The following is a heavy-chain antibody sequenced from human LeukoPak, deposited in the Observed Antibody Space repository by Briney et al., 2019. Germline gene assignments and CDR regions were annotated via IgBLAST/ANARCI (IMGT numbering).Heavy chain of an antibody. CDR2: ISAYNGNT. D-gene: IGHD3-22*01. Sequence: ASVKVSCKASGYTFTNYGITWVRQAPGQGLEWMGWISAYNGNTNYAQNLQGRVTMTTDSSTSTAYLELRSLRSDDTAVYYCARPPRPFTMIDAFDYWGQGTLVTVSS. CDR1: GYTFTNYG. V-gene: IGHV1-18*01. CDR3: ARPPRPFTMIDAFDY. J-gene: IGHJ4*02.